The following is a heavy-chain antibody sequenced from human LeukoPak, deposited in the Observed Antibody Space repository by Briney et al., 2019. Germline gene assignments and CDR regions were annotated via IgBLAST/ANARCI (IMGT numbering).Heavy chain of an antibody. CDR3: AKDPVVYHGGSGWHYFDY. Sequence: PGGSLGLSCAASRFTFSSYAMSWVRQAPGRGLEWVATIGGTGDRTYYADSVKDRFTISRDNSMDTLFLQMNSLKGEDTAVYYCAKDPVVYHGGSGWHYFDYWGQGTLVTVSS. D-gene: IGHD6-19*01. J-gene: IGHJ4*02. CDR2: IGGTGDRT. CDR1: RFTFSSYA. V-gene: IGHV3-23*01.